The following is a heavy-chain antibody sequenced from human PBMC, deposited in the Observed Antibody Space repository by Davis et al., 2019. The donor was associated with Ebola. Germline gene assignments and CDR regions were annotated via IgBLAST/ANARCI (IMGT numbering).Heavy chain of an antibody. D-gene: IGHD3-3*01. CDR3: ARDYRSGFYDQLDH. CDR1: GYTFFNYG. Sequence: ASVKVSCKTSGYTFFNYGITWVRQAPGQGPEWMGWINGYNGDTDYVQSLQDRGPMTTDSSTSTAYMELRNLRFDDTAVYYCARDYRSGFYDQLDHWGQGTQVTVSS. V-gene: IGHV1-18*01. J-gene: IGHJ4*02. CDR2: INGYNGDT.